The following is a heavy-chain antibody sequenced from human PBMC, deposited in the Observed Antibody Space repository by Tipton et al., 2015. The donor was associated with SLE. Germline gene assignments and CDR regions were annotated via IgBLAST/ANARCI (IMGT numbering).Heavy chain of an antibody. CDR3: ARGVDQAKTGY. CDR2: ISLGEGT. V-gene: IGHV4-34*01. CDR1: SESFSGSH. D-gene: IGHD2-2*01. J-gene: IGHJ4*02. Sequence: TLSLTCAVSSESFSGSHWSWIRPPPGTGVQWIGEISLGEGTNYNPSLKSRVTISEDTSKKQFSLRLDSVTAADTAVYFCARGVDQAKTGYWGQGTLVTVSS.